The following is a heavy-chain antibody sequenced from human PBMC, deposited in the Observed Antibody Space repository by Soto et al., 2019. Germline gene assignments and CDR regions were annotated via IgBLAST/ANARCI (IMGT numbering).Heavy chain of an antibody. V-gene: IGHV5-51*01. CDR2: IYPGDSDT. D-gene: IGHD6-13*01. J-gene: IGHJ6*02. CDR1: GYSFTSYW. Sequence: GESLKISCKGSGYSFTSYWIGWVRQMPGKGLEWMGIIYPGDSDTRYSPSFQGQVTISADKSISTAYLQWSSLKASDTAMYYCARTATAGKYYYGVDVWGQGTTVTVSS. CDR3: ARTATAGKYYYGVDV.